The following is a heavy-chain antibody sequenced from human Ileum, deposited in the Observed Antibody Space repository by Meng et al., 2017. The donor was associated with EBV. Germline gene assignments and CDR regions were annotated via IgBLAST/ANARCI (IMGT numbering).Heavy chain of an antibody. CDR1: GYTFTTYG. J-gene: IGHJ4*02. D-gene: IGHD2-21*02. V-gene: IGHV1-18*01. Sequence: QVQLVQSGAEVKKPGAPVEVSCKASGYTFTTYGITWVRQAPGQGLEWMGWISTYNGKTDYAQKLQGRVTMTTDTSTSTAYMELRSLKSDDTAVYYCARLVYCGGACYSALDYWGQGTLVTVSA. CDR2: ISTYNGKT. CDR3: ARLVYCGGACYSALDY.